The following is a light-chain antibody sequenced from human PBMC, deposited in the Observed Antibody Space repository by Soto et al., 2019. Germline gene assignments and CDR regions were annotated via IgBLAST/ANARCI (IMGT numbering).Light chain of an antibody. Sequence: QSALTQPASVSGSPGQSITISCTGTSSDVGNYNLVSWYQQHPGKAPKLMIFEDIERPSGVSNRFSGAKSGNTASLTISGLQTEAEADYYCCSYAGGTSVVFGGGTKVTVL. CDR1: SSDVGNYNL. V-gene: IGLV2-23*01. CDR2: EDI. CDR3: CSYAGGTSVV. J-gene: IGLJ2*01.